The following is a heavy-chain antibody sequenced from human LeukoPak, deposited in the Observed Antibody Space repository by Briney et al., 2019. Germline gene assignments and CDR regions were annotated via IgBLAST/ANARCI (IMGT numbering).Heavy chain of an antibody. V-gene: IGHV4-38-2*02. Sequence: PSETLSLTCTVSGYSISTGYYWDWIRQPPGKGLEWIGTFYHGGSTYYNPSLKSRVTISVDTSKNQFSLNLTSVTAADTAVYYCARTTEEYYGSGKFRKYYSYYYYMDVWGKGTTVTVSS. CDR1: GYSISTGYY. D-gene: IGHD3-10*01. J-gene: IGHJ6*03. CDR3: ARTTEEYYGSGKFRKYYSYYYYMDV. CDR2: FYHGGST.